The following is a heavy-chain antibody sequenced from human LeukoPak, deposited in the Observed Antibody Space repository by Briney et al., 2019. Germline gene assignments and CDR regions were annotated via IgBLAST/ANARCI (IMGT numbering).Heavy chain of an antibody. CDR3: ARHIGAELLWFGELFIDY. J-gene: IGHJ4*02. V-gene: IGHV5-51*01. Sequence: GESLKISCKGSGYSFTSYWIGWVRQMLGKGLEWMGIIYPGDSDTRYSPSFQGQVTISADKSISTAYLQWSSLKASDTAMYYCARHIGAELLWFGELFIDYWGQGTLVTVSS. CDR1: GYSFTSYW. D-gene: IGHD3-10*01. CDR2: IYPGDSDT.